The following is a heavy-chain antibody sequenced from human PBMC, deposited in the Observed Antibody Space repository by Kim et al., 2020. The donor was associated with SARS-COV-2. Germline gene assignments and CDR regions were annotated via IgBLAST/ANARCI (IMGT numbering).Heavy chain of an antibody. CDR2: IYYSGST. CDR1: GGSISSSSYY. Sequence: SETLSLTCTVSGGSISSSSYYWGWIRQPPGKGLEWIGSIYYSGSTYYNPSLKSRVTISVDTSKNQFSLKLSSVTAADTAVYYCARRWDDSNFDYWGQGTLVTVSS. J-gene: IGHJ4*02. CDR3: ARRWDDSNFDY. D-gene: IGHD3-16*01. V-gene: IGHV4-39*01.